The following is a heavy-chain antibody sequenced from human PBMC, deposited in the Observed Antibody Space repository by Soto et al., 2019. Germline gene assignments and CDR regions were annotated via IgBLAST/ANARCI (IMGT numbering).Heavy chain of an antibody. V-gene: IGHV3-33*01. Sequence: QVQLVESGGGVVQPGRSLRLSCAASGFTFSSYGMHWVRQAAGEGLEWVAVIWYDGSNKYYADSVKGRFTISRDNSKNTLYLQMNSLRAEDTAVYYCARHEGIAVAGITLDYWGQGTLVTVSS. CDR1: GFTFSSYG. CDR3: ARHEGIAVAGITLDY. J-gene: IGHJ4*02. CDR2: IWYDGSNK. D-gene: IGHD6-19*01.